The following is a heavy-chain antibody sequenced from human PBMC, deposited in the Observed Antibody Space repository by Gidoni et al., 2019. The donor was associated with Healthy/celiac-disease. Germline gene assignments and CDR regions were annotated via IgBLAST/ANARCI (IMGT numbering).Heavy chain of an antibody. CDR1: GFTFSSYA. D-gene: IGHD6-19*01. CDR3: AKDSEQWLVLDY. Sequence: EVQLLESGGGWVQPGGSLRLSCAASGFTFSSYAMSWVRQAPGKGLEWVSAISGSGGSTYYADSVKGRFTISRDNSKNTLYLQMNSLRAEDTAVYYCAKDSEQWLVLDYWGQGTLVTVSS. J-gene: IGHJ4*02. V-gene: IGHV3-23*01. CDR2: ISGSGGST.